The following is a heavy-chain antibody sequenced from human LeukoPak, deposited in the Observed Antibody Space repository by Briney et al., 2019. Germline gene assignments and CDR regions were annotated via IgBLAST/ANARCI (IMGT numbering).Heavy chain of an antibody. CDR2: IWYDGSNK. Sequence: GRSLRLSCAASGFTFSSYGMPWVRQAPGKGLEWVAVIWYDGSNKYYADSVKGRFTISRDNSKNTLSLQMNSLRAEDTAVYYCAKDSHYSGSYSGYWGQGTLVTVSS. CDR3: AKDSHYSGSYSGY. V-gene: IGHV3-33*06. J-gene: IGHJ4*02. D-gene: IGHD1-26*01. CDR1: GFTFSSYG.